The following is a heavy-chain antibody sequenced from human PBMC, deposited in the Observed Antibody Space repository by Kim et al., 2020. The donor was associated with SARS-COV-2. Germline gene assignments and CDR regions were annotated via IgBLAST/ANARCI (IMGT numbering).Heavy chain of an antibody. Sequence: YAESVKGRFTISRDNAKNALYLQMNRLRDDDTAVYYCARRAYTSGWWFFDYWGRGILVTVSS. J-gene: IGHJ4*02. D-gene: IGHD2-8*02. CDR3: ARRAYTSGWWFFDY. V-gene: IGHV3-74*01.